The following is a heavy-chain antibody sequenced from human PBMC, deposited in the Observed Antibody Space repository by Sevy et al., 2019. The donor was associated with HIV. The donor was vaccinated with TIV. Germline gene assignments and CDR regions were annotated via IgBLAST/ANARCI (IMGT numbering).Heavy chain of an antibody. V-gene: IGHV3-48*03. CDR1: GFTFSSYE. CDR3: AREGIGRGWFDP. CDR2: ISSSGSTI. Sequence: GGSLRLSCAASGFTFSSYEMNWVRQAPGKGLEWVSYISSSGSTIYYANSVKGRFTISRDNAKNSLYLQMNSLRAEDTPVYYCAREGIGRGWFDPWGQGTLVTVSS. D-gene: IGHD3-10*01. J-gene: IGHJ5*02.